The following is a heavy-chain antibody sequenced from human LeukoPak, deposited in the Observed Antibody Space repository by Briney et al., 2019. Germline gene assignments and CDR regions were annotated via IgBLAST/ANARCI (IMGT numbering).Heavy chain of an antibody. CDR2: TRSDGSGQ. CDR3: AKSITLLSGPDFWSFDY. V-gene: IGHV3-30*02. J-gene: IGHJ4*02. Sequence: SGGSLRLSCVASGFIFSTYGMHWVRQAPGKGLEWVAFTRSDGSGQYYTDSVKGRFTISRDNSKNTLYLQMNSLRSEDTAVYYCAKSITLLSGPDFWSFDYWGQGTLVTVSS. D-gene: IGHD3-3*01. CDR1: GFIFSTYG.